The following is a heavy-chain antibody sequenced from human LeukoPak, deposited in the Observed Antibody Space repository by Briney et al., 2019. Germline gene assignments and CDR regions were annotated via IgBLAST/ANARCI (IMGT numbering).Heavy chain of an antibody. Sequence: GASVKVSCKASGYSFIGSYVHWVRQAPGQGLEWMGGIIPIFGTANYAQKFQGRVTITADESTSTAYMELSRLRSDDTAIYYCARGGVVTSVGHTFYYGMDVWGQGTTVTVSS. CDR3: ARGGVVTSVGHTFYYGMDV. CDR2: IIPIFGTA. CDR1: GYSFIGSY. D-gene: IGHD3-22*01. J-gene: IGHJ6*02. V-gene: IGHV1-69*13.